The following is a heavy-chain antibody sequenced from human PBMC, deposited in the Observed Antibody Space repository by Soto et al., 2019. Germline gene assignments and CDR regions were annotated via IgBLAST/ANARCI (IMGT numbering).Heavy chain of an antibody. CDR1: GGSITSRNHY. Sequence: QLQLQESGPGLVKPSETLSLTCTVSGGSITSRNHYWGWIRQPPGKGLEWIGSVFYTGTTYYNPSLKSRVTISVDTSQNQFSLKLNSVTAADTAVYYCGTERNGANHWFDPWGQGSLVTVSS. CDR2: VFYTGTT. D-gene: IGHD1-1*01. CDR3: GTERNGANHWFDP. J-gene: IGHJ5*02. V-gene: IGHV4-39*01.